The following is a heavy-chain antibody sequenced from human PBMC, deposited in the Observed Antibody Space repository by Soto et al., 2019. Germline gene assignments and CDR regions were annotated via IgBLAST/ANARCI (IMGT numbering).Heavy chain of an antibody. CDR3: ARGNDWKSSTFDI. CDR1: GGSLTDHY. V-gene: IGHV4-59*11. Sequence: QVQLQESGPGLVKPSETLSLTCTVAGGSLTDHYWNWFRQSPGRGLQWIGYVYYSGATSYNPSLXXXXXXXVDTXKNQFSLKLRSVTAADTAVYFCARGNDWKSSTFDIWGQGTMVSVSS. D-gene: IGHD2-21*01. J-gene: IGHJ3*02. CDR2: VYYSGAT.